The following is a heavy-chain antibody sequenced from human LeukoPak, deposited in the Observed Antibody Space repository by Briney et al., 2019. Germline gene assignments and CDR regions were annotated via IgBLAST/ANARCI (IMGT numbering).Heavy chain of an antibody. CDR1: GFTFSSYW. CDR3: ARGGIVGATTSSPPSL. V-gene: IGHV3-7*03. Sequence: PGGSLRLSCAASGFTFSSYWMSWVRQAPGKGLEWVANIKQDGSEKYYVDSVKGRFTISRDNAKNSLYLQMNSLRSEDTAVYYCARGGIVGATTSSPPSLWGQGTMVTVSS. J-gene: IGHJ3*01. D-gene: IGHD1-26*01. CDR2: IKQDGSEK.